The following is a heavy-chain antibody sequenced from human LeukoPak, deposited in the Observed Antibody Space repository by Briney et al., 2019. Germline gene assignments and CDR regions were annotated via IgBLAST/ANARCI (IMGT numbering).Heavy chain of an antibody. Sequence: GGSLRLSCAASGFTFSSYAMHWVRQAPGKGLEWVAVISYDGSNKYYADSVKGRFTISRDNSKNTLYLRMNSLRAEDTAVYYCARDRYSSSCFDYWGQGTLVTVSS. D-gene: IGHD6-13*01. CDR1: GFTFSSYA. CDR2: ISYDGSNK. V-gene: IGHV3-30*04. CDR3: ARDRYSSSCFDY. J-gene: IGHJ4*02.